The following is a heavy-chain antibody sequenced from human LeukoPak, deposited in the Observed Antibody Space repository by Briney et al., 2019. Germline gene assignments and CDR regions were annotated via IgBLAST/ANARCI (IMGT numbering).Heavy chain of an antibody. Sequence: PSETLSLTCTVSGGSISSYYWSWIRQPPGKGLEWIGYIYYSGSTNYNPSLKSRVTISVDTSKNQFSLKLSSVTAADTAVYYCARAPRYGGIDYWGQGTLVTVSS. J-gene: IGHJ4*02. D-gene: IGHD4-23*01. V-gene: IGHV4-59*01. CDR2: IYYSGST. CDR1: GGSISSYY. CDR3: ARAPRYGGIDY.